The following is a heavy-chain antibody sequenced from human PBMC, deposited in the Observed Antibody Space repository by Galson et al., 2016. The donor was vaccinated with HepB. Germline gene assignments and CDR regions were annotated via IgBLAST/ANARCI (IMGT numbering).Heavy chain of an antibody. CDR3: VKDSGRGKWVAEGDY. CDR1: GFIFSRYV. CDR2: ISANGDTT. V-gene: IGHV3-64D*06. D-gene: IGHD6-19*01. Sequence: SLRPSCAASGFIFSRYVMHWVRQAPGKGLQYVSAISANGDTTYYADSVGGRFTISRDNSKNTLYLQMTSLRVEDKAVYYCVKDSGRGKWVAEGDYWGQGALVIVSS. J-gene: IGHJ4*02.